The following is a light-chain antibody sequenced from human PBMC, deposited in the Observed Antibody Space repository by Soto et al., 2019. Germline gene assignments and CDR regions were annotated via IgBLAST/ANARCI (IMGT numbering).Light chain of an antibody. Sequence: QSALTQPASVSGSPGQSITISCTGTSSDVGGYNCVSWYQQNPGKAPKLIIYDVSNRPSGVSNRFSGSKSGNTASLTISWLQAEDEADYYCSSFTSSNTLVFGGGTKLTVL. CDR1: SSDVGGYNC. CDR2: DVS. V-gene: IGLV2-14*01. CDR3: SSFTSSNTLV. J-gene: IGLJ2*01.